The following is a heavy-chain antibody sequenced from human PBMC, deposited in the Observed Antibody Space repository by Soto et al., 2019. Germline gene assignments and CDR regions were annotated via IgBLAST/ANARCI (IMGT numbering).Heavy chain of an antibody. D-gene: IGHD3-9*01. CDR1: GFTFSSYA. J-gene: IGHJ6*02. Sequence: GGSLRLSCAASGFTFSSYAMHWVRQAPGKGLEYVSAISSNGGSTYYANSVKGRFTISRDNSKNTLYLQMGSLRAEDMAVYYCARGAATYYDKYYYYYYGMDVWGQGTTVTVSS. CDR2: ISSNGGST. V-gene: IGHV3-64*01. CDR3: ARGAATYYDKYYYYYYGMDV.